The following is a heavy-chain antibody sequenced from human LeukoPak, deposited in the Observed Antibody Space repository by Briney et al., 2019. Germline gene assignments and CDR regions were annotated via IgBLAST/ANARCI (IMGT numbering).Heavy chain of an antibody. Sequence: PGGSLRLSCAASGFTFSSYSMNWVRQAPGKGLEWVSSISSSSSYIYYADSVKGRFTISRDNAKNLLYLQMNSLRAEDTAVYYRARDSVGFYDFWSGYYYFDYWGQGTLVTVSS. D-gene: IGHD3-3*01. J-gene: IGHJ4*02. CDR3: ARDSVGFYDFWSGYYYFDY. CDR2: ISSSSSYI. CDR1: GFTFSSYS. V-gene: IGHV3-21*01.